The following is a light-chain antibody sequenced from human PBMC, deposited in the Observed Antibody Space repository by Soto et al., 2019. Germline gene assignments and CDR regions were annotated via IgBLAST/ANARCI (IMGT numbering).Light chain of an antibody. Sequence: AIQMTQSPSSLSASVGDRVTITCRASQAITNDMGWYQQNPGKAPRLLIYAAPTLQSGVPSRFSGSGSGTDFTLTISSLHPEDSATYYCLQDYTYPRTFGQGTKVDIK. CDR1: QAITND. CDR3: LQDYTYPRT. V-gene: IGKV1-6*01. J-gene: IGKJ1*01. CDR2: AAP.